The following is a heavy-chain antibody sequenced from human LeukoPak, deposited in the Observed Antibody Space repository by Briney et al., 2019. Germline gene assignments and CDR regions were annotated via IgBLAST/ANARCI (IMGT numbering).Heavy chain of an antibody. V-gene: IGHV3-30-3*01. CDR1: GFTFSSYP. CDR3: ARDFYDFWSGDRSDYYYYGMDV. CDR2: ISYDGTNK. D-gene: IGHD3-3*01. Sequence: GGSLRLSCAASGFTFSSYPMHWVRQAPGKGPEWVAIISYDGTNKYYADSVKGRFTISRDNSKNTLYLQMNSLRAEDTAVYYCARDFYDFWSGDRSDYYYYGMDVWGQGTTVTVSS. J-gene: IGHJ6*02.